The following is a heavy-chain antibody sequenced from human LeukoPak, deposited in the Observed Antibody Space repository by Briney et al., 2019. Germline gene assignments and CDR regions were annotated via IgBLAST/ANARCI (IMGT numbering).Heavy chain of an antibody. CDR2: IYYSGST. CDR3: ARARIVVVPAAIRAWFDP. D-gene: IGHD2-2*02. CDR1: GGSISSSSYY. V-gene: IGHV4-39*01. J-gene: IGHJ5*02. Sequence: SETLSLTCTVSGGSISSSSYYWGWIRQPPGKGLEWIGSIYYSGSTYYNPSLKSRVTISVDTSKNQFSLKLSSVTAADTAMYYCARARIVVVPAAIRAWFDPWGQGTLVTVSS.